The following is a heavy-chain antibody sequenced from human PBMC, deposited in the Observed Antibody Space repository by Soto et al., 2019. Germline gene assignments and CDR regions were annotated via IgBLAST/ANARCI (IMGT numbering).Heavy chain of an antibody. J-gene: IGHJ4*02. V-gene: IGHV3-74*01. CDR3: AREIIASGYDY. CDR1: GFPFTISW. CDR2: IISDGSET. D-gene: IGHD2-21*01. Sequence: GGSLRLSCTTSGFPFTISWIHWVRQVPGKPLEWVSRIISDGSETIYADSVKGRFTISRDNAESTVYLQMNSLRAEDTGVYYCAREIIASGYDYWGQGTLVTVSS.